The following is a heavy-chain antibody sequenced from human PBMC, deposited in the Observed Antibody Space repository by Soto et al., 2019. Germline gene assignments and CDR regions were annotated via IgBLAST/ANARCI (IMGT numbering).Heavy chain of an antibody. V-gene: IGHV3-53*01. CDR2: IYSGGST. CDR3: ARDSSGYYLDY. D-gene: IGHD3-22*01. J-gene: IGHJ4*02. Sequence: GGSLRLSCAASGFAVSSNYMSWVRQAPGKGLEWVSVIYSGGSTYYADSVKGRFTISRDNSKNTLYLQMNSLRAEDTAVYYCARDSSGYYLDYWGQGTLVTVSS. CDR1: GFAVSSNY.